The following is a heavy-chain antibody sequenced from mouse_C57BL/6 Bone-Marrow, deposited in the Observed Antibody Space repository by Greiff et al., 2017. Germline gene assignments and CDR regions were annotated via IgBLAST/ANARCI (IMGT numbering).Heavy chain of an antibody. CDR2: IYPRSGNT. CDR3: AREGVRPHWYFDV. V-gene: IGHV1-81*01. CDR1: GYTFTSYG. J-gene: IGHJ1*03. D-gene: IGHD1-2*01. Sequence: VQLQQSGAELARPGASVKLSCKASGYTFTSYGISWVKQRTGQGLEWIGEIYPRSGNTYYNEKFKGKATLTADKSSSTAYMELRSLTSEDSAVYFCAREGVRPHWYFDVWGTGTTVTVSS.